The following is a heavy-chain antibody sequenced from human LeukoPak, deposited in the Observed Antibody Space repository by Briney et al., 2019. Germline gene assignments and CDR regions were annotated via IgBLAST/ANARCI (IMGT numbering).Heavy chain of an antibody. CDR1: GYTFTGYY. V-gene: IGHV1-2*02. CDR3: ARGGMITLVGTAPKVYDY. D-gene: IGHD3-16*01. CDR2: INPNSGGT. Sequence: ASVKVSCKASGYTFTGYYMHWVRQAPGQVLVWMGWINPNSGGTNYAQKFQGRVTMTRDTSISTAYMELSRLRSDDTAVYYCARGGMITLVGTAPKVYDYWGQGTLVTVSS. J-gene: IGHJ4*02.